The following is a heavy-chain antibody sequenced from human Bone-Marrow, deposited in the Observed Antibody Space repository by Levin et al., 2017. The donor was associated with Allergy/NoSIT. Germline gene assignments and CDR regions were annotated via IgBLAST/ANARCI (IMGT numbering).Heavy chain of an antibody. Sequence: GSLRLSCSVSGGSISTNNYYWGWIRQTPGKGLEWIGYIYFTGSTYYNPSLKSRVTIAVDTSRNQFSLRLISVTAADTAVYYCARHRYFYDRSGYLFDYWGQGSLVTVSS. J-gene: IGHJ4*02. CDR1: GGSISTNNYY. V-gene: IGHV4-39*01. CDR2: IYFTGST. CDR3: ARHRYFYDRSGYLFDY. D-gene: IGHD3-22*01.